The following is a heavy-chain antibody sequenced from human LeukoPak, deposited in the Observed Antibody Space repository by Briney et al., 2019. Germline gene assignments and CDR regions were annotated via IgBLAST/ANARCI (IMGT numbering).Heavy chain of an antibody. CDR2: INSDNGHI. CDR3: TRGARFRSYGSGTYYTSLPFDP. V-gene: IGHV1-3*03. CDR1: GYTFTSYT. D-gene: IGHD3-10*01. Sequence: ASVKVSCKASGYTFTSYTIHWVRQAPGQRLEWMGWINSDNGHIKYSQDFQGRVTITRDTSATTAYMELSSLRSEDMAVYYCTRGARFRSYGSGTYYTSLPFDPWGQGTLVTVSS. J-gene: IGHJ5*02.